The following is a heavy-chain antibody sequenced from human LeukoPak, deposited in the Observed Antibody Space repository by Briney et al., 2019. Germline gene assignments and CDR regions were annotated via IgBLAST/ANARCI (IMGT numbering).Heavy chain of an antibody. D-gene: IGHD4-17*01. J-gene: IGHJ4*02. Sequence: PSETLSLTCTVSGGSISSYHWTWLRQPPGKGLEWIGYIYYSGSTNYNPSLTSRVTISVDTSKNQFSLKLSSVTAADTAVYYCAGKPYGSRSFDYWGQGTLVTVSS. CDR2: IYYSGST. V-gene: IGHV4-59*01. CDR1: GGSISSYH. CDR3: AGKPYGSRSFDY.